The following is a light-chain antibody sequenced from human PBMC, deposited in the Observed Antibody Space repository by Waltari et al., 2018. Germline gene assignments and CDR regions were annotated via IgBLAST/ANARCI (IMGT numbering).Light chain of an antibody. CDR2: AAS. Sequence: DIQLTQSPSSLSASVGDKVPITCRASQGISSWLAWYQQKPGKAPKLLIYAASSLQSGVPSRFSGSGSGTDYTLTISSLQPEDFATYYCKQGYNTPFTFGPGTKLDIK. CDR1: QGISSW. J-gene: IGKJ3*01. V-gene: IGKV1-12*01. CDR3: KQGYNTPFT.